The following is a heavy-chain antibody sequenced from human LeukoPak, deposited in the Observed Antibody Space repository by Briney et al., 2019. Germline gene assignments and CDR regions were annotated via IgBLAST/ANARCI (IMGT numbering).Heavy chain of an antibody. CDR2: ISYDGSNK. J-gene: IGHJ4*02. CDR3: ARVDGIAAAGTGPIDY. Sequence: QPGGSLRLSCAASGFTFSSYSMNWVRQAPGKGLEWVAVISYDGSNKYYADSVKGRFTISRDNSKNTLYLQMNSLRAEDTAVYYCARVDGIAAAGTGPIDYWGQGTLVTVSS. V-gene: IGHV3-30*03. CDR1: GFTFSSYS. D-gene: IGHD6-13*01.